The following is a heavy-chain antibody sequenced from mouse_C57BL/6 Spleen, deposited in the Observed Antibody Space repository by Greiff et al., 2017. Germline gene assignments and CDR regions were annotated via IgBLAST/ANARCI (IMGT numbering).Heavy chain of an antibody. CDR2: ISGGGGNT. Sequence: EVKLMESGGGLVKPGGSLKLSCAASGFTFSSYTMSWVRQTPEKRLEWVATISGGGGNTYYPDSVKGRFTISRDNAKNTLYLQMSSLRSEDTALYYCARRYDYDRYFDVWGTGTTVTVSS. CDR1: GFTFSSYT. V-gene: IGHV5-9*01. CDR3: ARRYDYDRYFDV. D-gene: IGHD2-4*01. J-gene: IGHJ1*03.